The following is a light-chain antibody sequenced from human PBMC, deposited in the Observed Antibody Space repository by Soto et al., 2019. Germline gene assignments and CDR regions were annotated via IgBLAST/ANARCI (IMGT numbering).Light chain of an antibody. V-gene: IGLV2-14*01. Sequence: QSVLTQPASVSGSPGQSSTISFTGTSGDIGSYNRVSWYQQHPGKAPKLIIYEVTDRPSGVSNRFSGSKSGNTDSLTISGLQAEDEAEYYCSSYTNINTRACVFGTGTKLTVL. J-gene: IGLJ1*01. CDR1: SGDIGSYNR. CDR3: SSYTNINTRACV. CDR2: EVT.